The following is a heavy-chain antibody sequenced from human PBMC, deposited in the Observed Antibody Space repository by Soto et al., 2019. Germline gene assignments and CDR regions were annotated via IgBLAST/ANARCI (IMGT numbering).Heavy chain of an antibody. J-gene: IGHJ5*02. CDR2: ISYDGSNK. CDR3: SSETPYA. D-gene: IGHD4-17*01. V-gene: IGHV3-30-3*01. Sequence: GGSLRLSCAASGFTFSSYAMHWVRQAPSKGLEWVAVISYDGSNKYYADSVKGRFTISRDNSKNTLYLQMNSLRAEDTAVYYCSSETPYAWGQGTLVTVSS. CDR1: GFTFSSYA.